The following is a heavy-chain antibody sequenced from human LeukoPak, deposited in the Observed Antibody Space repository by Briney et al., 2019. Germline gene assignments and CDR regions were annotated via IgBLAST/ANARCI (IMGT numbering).Heavy chain of an antibody. CDR1: GYTFTYYA. Sequence: ASVNVSCKASGYTFTYYAMNWVRQAPGQGLECMGWISGYNGKTKYAQKLQDRVTMTTDTSTTTAYMELRSLRSDDTAVYYCAKHYYDSSGYYYFDYWGQGTLVTVSS. CDR2: ISGYNGKT. V-gene: IGHV1-18*01. J-gene: IGHJ4*02. D-gene: IGHD3-22*01. CDR3: AKHYYDSSGYYYFDY.